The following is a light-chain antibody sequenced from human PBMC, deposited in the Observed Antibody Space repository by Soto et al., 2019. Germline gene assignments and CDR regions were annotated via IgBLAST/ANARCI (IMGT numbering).Light chain of an antibody. Sequence: QSVLTQPPSASGTPGQRVTISCSGSSSNIGSNAVHWFQHLPGTAPKLLIYTNNQRPSGVPDRFSGSKSGTSASLAISGLQSEDEADYYCAVWDDSLIGVIFGGGTKLTVL. CDR1: SSNIGSNA. CDR3: AVWDDSLIGVI. CDR2: TNN. J-gene: IGLJ2*01. V-gene: IGLV1-44*01.